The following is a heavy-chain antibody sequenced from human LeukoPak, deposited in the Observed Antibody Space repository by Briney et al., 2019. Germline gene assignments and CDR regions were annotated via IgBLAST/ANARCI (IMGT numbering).Heavy chain of an antibody. D-gene: IGHD6-6*01. CDR3: ALAARPYCFDY. J-gene: IGHJ4*02. CDR1: GGSFSGYY. Sequence: PSETLSLTCAVYGGSFSGYYWSWIRQPPGKGLEWIGEINHSGSTNYNPSLKSRVTISVDTSKNQFSLKLSSVTAADTAVYYCALAARPYCFDYWGQGTLVTVSS. V-gene: IGHV4-34*01. CDR2: INHSGST.